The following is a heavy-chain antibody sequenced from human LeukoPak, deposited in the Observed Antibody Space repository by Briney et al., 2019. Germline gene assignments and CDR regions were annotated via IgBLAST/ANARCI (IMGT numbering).Heavy chain of an antibody. V-gene: IGHV1-8*01. CDR1: GYTFTIYD. Sequence: VASVTVSCKASGYTFTIYDISWVRQATGQGLEWMGWMNPNSGNTGYAQKFQGRVTMTRNTSISTAYMELSSLRSEDTAVYYCARGEERYFDWLSLDYWGQGTLVTVSS. CDR3: ARGEERYFDWLSLDY. CDR2: MNPNSGNT. J-gene: IGHJ4*02. D-gene: IGHD3-9*01.